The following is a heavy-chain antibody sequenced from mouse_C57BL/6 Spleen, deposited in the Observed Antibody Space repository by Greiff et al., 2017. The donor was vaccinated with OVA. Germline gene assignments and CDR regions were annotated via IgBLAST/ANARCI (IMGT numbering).Heavy chain of an antibody. J-gene: IGHJ2*01. CDR2: IDPNSGGT. CDR3: AREFITTVVAKGYFDD. D-gene: IGHD1-1*01. V-gene: IGHV1-72*01. CDR1: GYTFTSYW. Sequence: QVQLQQPGAELVKPGASVKLSCKASGYTFTSYWMHWVKQRPGRGLEWIGRIDPNSGGTKYNEKFKSKATLTVDKPSSTAYMQLSSLTSEDSAVYYGAREFITTVVAKGYFDDWGQGTTLTVSS.